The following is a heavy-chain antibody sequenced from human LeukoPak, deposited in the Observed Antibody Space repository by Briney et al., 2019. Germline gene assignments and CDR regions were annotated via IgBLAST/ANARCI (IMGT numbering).Heavy chain of an antibody. J-gene: IGHJ4*02. CDR2: ISGSGDST. D-gene: IGHD3-10*01. V-gene: IGHV3-23*01. CDR1: TFTFSSYA. CDR3: AKSKPYYYGSGSYYKNPFDY. Sequence: GGSLRLSCAASTFTFSSYAMSWVRQAPEKGLERVSGISGSGDSTYNADSVKGRFTISRDNSKNTLYLQMTSLRAEDTALYYCAKSKPYYYGSGSYYKNPFDYWGQGTLVTVSS.